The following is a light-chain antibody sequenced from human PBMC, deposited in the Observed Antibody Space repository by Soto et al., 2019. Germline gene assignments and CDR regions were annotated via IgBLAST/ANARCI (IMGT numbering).Light chain of an antibody. CDR3: AAWDDSLNGPGVV. J-gene: IGLJ2*01. V-gene: IGLV1-44*01. CDR1: SSNIGSNT. CDR2: SNN. Sequence: QSVLTQPPSASGTPGQRVTISCSGSSSNIGSNTVNWYQQLPGTAPKLLIYSNNQRPSGVPDRFSGYKSGTSASLAISGLQSEDEADDYCAAWDDSLNGPGVVFGGGTKLTVL.